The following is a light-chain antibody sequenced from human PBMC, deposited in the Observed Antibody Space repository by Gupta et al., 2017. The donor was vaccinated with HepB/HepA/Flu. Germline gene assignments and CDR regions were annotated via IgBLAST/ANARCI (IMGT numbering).Light chain of an antibody. J-gene: IGLJ2*01. CDR1: SSDVGGYNY. CDR2: DVS. Sequence: QSALTQPPSVSGSPGQSVTISCTGTSSDVGGYNYVSWYQQHPGKAPKLMIYDVSKRPSGVPDRFSGSKSGNTASLTISGLQAEDEADYYCCSYAGSHTERVFGGGTKLTVL. V-gene: IGLV2-11*01. CDR3: CSYAGSHTERV.